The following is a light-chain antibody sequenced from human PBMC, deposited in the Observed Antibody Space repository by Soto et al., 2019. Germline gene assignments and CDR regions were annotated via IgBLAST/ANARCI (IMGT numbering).Light chain of an antibody. Sequence: EIVLTQSPASLSLSPGEGATLSYRASQSVSRYLAWYQQKPGQAPRLLIYDASNRATGIPARFSGSGSGTDFTLTIISLEPEDFAVYYCQQRSNWPFIFGQGTRLEIK. V-gene: IGKV3-11*01. CDR3: QQRSNWPFI. J-gene: IGKJ5*01. CDR2: DAS. CDR1: QSVSRY.